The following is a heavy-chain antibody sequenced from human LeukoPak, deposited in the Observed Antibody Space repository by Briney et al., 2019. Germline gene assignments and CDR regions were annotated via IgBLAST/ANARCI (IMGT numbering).Heavy chain of an antibody. CDR2: MNPNSGNT. CDR1: GGTFSSYD. V-gene: IGHV1-8*03. Sequence: GASVKVSCKASGGTFSSYDINWVRQATGQGLEWMGWMNPNSGNTGYAQKFQGRVIITRNTSISTAYMELSSLRSEDTAVYYCARAGANQLLQPYYYYYYMDVWGKGTTVTVSS. D-gene: IGHD2-2*01. CDR3: ARAGANQLLQPYYYYYYMDV. J-gene: IGHJ6*03.